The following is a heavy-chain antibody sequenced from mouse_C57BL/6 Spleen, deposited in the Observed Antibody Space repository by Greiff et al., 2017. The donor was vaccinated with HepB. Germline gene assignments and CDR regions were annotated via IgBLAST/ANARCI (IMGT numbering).Heavy chain of an antibody. Sequence: EVKLVESGGGLVKPGGSLKLSCAASGFTFSDYGMHWVRQAPEKGLEWVAYISSGSSTIYYADTVKGRFTISRDNAKNTLFLQMTSLRSEDTAMYYCARSITTAGYFDVWGTVTTVTVSS. CDR2: ISSGSSTI. V-gene: IGHV5-17*01. D-gene: IGHD1-1*01. CDR1: GFTFSDYG. CDR3: ARSITTAGYFDV. J-gene: IGHJ1*03.